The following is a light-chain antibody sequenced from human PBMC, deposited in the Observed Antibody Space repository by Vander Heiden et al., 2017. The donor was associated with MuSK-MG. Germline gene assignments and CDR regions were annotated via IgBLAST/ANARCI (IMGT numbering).Light chain of an antibody. V-gene: IGKV1-5*03. Sequence: DIRMTQSPSTLSASLGDRVTITCRASQSLSRWLAWYQQKPGKAPKLLIYQTSNLQRGVPSRFSGSGSGTDFTLTISSLQPDDFATYYCQQYNGFPWSFGQGTKLEMK. J-gene: IGKJ1*01. CDR2: QTS. CDR1: QSLSRW. CDR3: QQYNGFPWS.